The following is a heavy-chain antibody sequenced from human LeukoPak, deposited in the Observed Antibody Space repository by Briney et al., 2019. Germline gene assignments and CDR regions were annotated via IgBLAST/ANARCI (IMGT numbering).Heavy chain of an antibody. D-gene: IGHD3-10*01. CDR2: LNDDGSYI. Sequence: GGSLRLSCAASGFTFSSYWMHWVRQPPGKGLVWVSRLNDDGSYINYADSVKGRFTISRDDSKSTLYLQMNNLRAEDAALYYCVKGKGDTGSSYRHALYIWGQGTMVTVSS. V-gene: IGHV3-74*01. J-gene: IGHJ3*02. CDR1: GFTFSSYW. CDR3: VKGKGDTGSSYRHALYI.